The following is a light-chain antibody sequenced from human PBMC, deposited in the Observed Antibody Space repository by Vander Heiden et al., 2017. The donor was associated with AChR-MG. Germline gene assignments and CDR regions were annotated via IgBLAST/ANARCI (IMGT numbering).Light chain of an antibody. CDR1: QSLSSN. J-gene: IGKJ2*01. CDR3: QQYNDWPPGDT. CDR2: GAS. V-gene: IGKV3-15*01. Sequence: EIVMTQSQATLSVSPGERATLPCRASQSLSSNLAWYQHKPGQAPRLLICGASTRATGIPARFGGSGSGTEFTLTISTLQSEDFAVYYCQQYNDWPPGDTFGQGTKLEIQ.